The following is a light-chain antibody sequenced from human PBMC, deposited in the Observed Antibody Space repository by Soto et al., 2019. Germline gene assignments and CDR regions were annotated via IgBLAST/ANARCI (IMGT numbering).Light chain of an antibody. CDR3: NSLRVNHLYV. J-gene: IGLJ1*01. Sequence: QSFLTQPASVSGSPGQTITIACTGTSSDVGRYNTVSWYQHHPGKAPKLIIYEVTHRPAGISDRFSASKSGNTASLTISGLQAEDEADYYCNSLRVNHLYVFGSGTKVTVL. CDR1: SSDVGRYNT. CDR2: EVT. V-gene: IGLV2-14*01.